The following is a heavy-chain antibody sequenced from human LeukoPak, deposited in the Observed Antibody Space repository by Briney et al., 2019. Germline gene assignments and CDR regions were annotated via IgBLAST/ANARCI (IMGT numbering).Heavy chain of an antibody. CDR2: VSYSGSS. J-gene: IGHJ4*02. CDR3: ARHARNSWHSDY. Sequence: SETLSLTCTVSGGSISGHYWSWMRQPPGKAPEWIGYVSYSGSSSYNPSLKGRVTISVDTSMNQFSLKLFSVTAADTAVYHCARHARNSWHSDYWGQGAVVTVSS. CDR1: GGSISGHY. V-gene: IGHV4-59*08. D-gene: IGHD6-13*01.